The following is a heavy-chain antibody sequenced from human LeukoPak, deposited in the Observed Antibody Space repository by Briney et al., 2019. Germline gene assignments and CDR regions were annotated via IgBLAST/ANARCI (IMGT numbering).Heavy chain of an antibody. CDR1: GGSISSHY. CDR2: IYYSGST. V-gene: IGHV4-59*11. D-gene: IGHD3-3*01. Sequence: SETLSLTCTVSGGSISSHYWSWIRQPPGKGLEWLGYIYYSGSTNYNPSLKSRVTISVDTSKNQFSLKLSSVTAADTAVYYCARERGPRFLEWLSVENWFDPWGQGTLVTVSS. J-gene: IGHJ5*02. CDR3: ARERGPRFLEWLSVENWFDP.